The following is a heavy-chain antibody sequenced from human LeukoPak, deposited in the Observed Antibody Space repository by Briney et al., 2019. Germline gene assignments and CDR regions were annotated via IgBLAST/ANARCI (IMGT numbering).Heavy chain of an antibody. CDR1: GFTFSSHA. V-gene: IGHV3-23*01. Sequence: PGGSLRLSCAASGFTFSSHAMSWVRQTAGKGLEWVSSISSSGGSTYYADSVKGRFTISRDYSKNTLYLQMNSLRAEDTAVYYCAKDLYTYGTTPLDYWGQGTLVTVSS. D-gene: IGHD5-18*01. CDR2: ISSSGGST. CDR3: AKDLYTYGTTPLDY. J-gene: IGHJ4*02.